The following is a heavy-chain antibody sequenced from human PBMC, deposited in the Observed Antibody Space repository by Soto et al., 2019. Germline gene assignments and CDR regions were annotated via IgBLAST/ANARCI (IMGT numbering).Heavy chain of an antibody. J-gene: IGHJ6*03. Sequence: SETLSLTCTVSGGSISSSSYYWGRIRQPPGKGLEWIGSIYYSGSTYYNPSLKSRVTISVDTSKNQFSLKLSSVTAADTAVYYCARPLVGELESHYHMDVWGQGTTVTVSS. CDR2: IYYSGST. CDR3: ARPLVGELESHYHMDV. D-gene: IGHD3-10*01. CDR1: GGSISSSSYY. V-gene: IGHV4-39*01.